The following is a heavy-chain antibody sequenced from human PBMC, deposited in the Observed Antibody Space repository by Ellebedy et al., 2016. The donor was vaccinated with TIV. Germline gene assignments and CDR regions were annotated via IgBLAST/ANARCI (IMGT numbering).Heavy chain of an antibody. CDR1: GYTFSNYW. CDR3: ARHSLVTTRTSWFGP. V-gene: IGHV5-10-1*01. CDR2: MDPSDSYT. Sequence: GGSLRLXXKGSGYTFSNYWISWVRLMPGQGLEWMGHMDPSDSYTIYSPSFEGHVTTSTDKSISTAYLQWSSLKASDTAMYYCARHSLVTTRTSWFGPWGQGTLVTVSS. J-gene: IGHJ5*02. D-gene: IGHD5-12*01.